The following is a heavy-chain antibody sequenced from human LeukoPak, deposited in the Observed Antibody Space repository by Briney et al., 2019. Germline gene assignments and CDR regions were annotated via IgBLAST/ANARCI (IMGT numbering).Heavy chain of an antibody. CDR3: ASIMVRGPFGFDY. Sequence: PGGSLRLSCAASGFTVSSNYMSWVRQAPGKGLEWVSVIYSGGSTYYADSVKGRFTISRDNSKNTLYLQMNSLRAEDTAVHYCASIMVRGPFGFDYWGQGTLVTVSS. V-gene: IGHV3-53*01. CDR2: IYSGGST. D-gene: IGHD3-10*01. J-gene: IGHJ4*02. CDR1: GFTVSSNY.